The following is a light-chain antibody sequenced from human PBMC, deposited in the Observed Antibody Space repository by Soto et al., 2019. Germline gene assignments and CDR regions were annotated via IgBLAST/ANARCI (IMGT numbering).Light chain of an antibody. CDR2: RNN. CDR3: ATWDDTLIGVV. CDR1: GSNIGSNF. Sequence: QPVLTQPPSASGTPGQRVSISCSGSGSNIGSNFVYRYQQLPGTAPKLLMYRNNQRPSGVPDRFSGSKSGTSASLAISGLRSEDEGDYYCATWDDTLIGVVFGGGTKLTVL. V-gene: IGLV1-47*01. J-gene: IGLJ2*01.